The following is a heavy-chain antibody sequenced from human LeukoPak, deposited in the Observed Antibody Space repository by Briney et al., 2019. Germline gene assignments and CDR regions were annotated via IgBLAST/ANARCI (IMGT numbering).Heavy chain of an antibody. V-gene: IGHV3-64*01. CDR3: AREVQGDYDY. J-gene: IGHJ4*02. Sequence: GGSLRLSCTASGFNFNSYAMHWVRQAPGGGLESVSAISSTGDYTYYANSVKGRFTISRDNSKNTVYLQMGSLRDEDLAVYYCAREVQGDYDYWGQGTLVTVSS. CDR2: ISSTGDYT. CDR1: GFNFNSYA.